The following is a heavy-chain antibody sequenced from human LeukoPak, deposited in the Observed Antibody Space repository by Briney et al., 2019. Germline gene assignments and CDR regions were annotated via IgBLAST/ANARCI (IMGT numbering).Heavy chain of an antibody. J-gene: IGHJ6*03. CDR3: ARNRRYYDTRGYYYYYYMDV. CDR1: GFTVSSNY. Sequence: GGSLRLSCAASGFTVSSNYMSWVRQAPGKGLEWVSVIYSGGSTYYADSVKGRFTISRDNSKNTLYLQMNSLRAEDTAVYYCARNRRYYDTRGYYYYYYMDVWGKGTTVTISS. CDR2: IYSGGST. V-gene: IGHV3-53*01. D-gene: IGHD3-22*01.